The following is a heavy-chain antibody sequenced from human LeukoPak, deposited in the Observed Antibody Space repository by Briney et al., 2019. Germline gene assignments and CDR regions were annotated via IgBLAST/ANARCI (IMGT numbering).Heavy chain of an antibody. V-gene: IGHV3-53*01. D-gene: IGHD2-15*01. CDR1: GFTVSSNY. CDR3: AKAGSGGWSRYFDY. CDR2: IYSGGST. J-gene: IGHJ4*02. Sequence: GGSLRLSCAASGFTVSSNYMNWVRQAPGKGLEWVSVIYSGGSTYYADSVKGRFTISRDNSKNTLYLQMNSLRAEDTAVYYCAKAGSGGWSRYFDYWGQGTLVTVSS.